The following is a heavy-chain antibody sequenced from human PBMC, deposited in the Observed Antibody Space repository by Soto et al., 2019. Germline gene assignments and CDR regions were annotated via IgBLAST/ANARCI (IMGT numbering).Heavy chain of an antibody. D-gene: IGHD2-21*02. J-gene: IGHJ5*02. CDR2: IYHSGST. V-gene: IGHV4-38-2*02. CDR1: GYSIRNGYY. CDR3: ARVGPYCGGDCYSPPP. Sequence: PSETLSLTCTVAGYSIRNGYYWGWIRQPPGKGLEWIGTIYHSGSTYYNPSLKSPVTISVDASENHFSLKLSSVTAADTAVYYCARVGPYCGGDCYSPPPWGQGTLVTVSS.